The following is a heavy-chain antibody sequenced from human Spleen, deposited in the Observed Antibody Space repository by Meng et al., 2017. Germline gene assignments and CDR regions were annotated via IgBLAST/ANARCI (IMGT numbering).Heavy chain of an antibody. J-gene: IGHJ1*01. CDR1: GYTFAAYW. Sequence: QVQLMQSGPEGKKPGAVVKVSCKASGYTFAAYWIQWVRQAPGQGLEWMGRIDPKSDNTHYAQKFQGRVTMTRDTSMSTAHMELSSLRSDDTAVYYCARIGTLGFQHWGQGTLVTVSS. V-gene: IGHV1-2*06. D-gene: IGHD1-1*01. CDR3: ARIGTLGFQH. CDR2: IDPKSDNT.